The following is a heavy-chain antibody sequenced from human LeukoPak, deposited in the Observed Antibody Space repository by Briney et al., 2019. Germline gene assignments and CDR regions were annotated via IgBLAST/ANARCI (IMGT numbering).Heavy chain of an antibody. V-gene: IGHV4-39*01. CDR1: GGSISSSSYY. CDR2: IYYSGST. J-gene: IGHJ6*02. D-gene: IGHD3-22*01. CDR3: ARSYDSSGYYWGPYYYYYGMDV. Sequence: SETLSLTCTVSGGSISSSSYYWGWIRHPPGKGLEWIGSIYYSGSTYYNPSLKSRVTISVDTSKNQFSLKLSSVTAADTAVYYCARSYDSSGYYWGPYYYYYGMDVWGQGTTVTVSS.